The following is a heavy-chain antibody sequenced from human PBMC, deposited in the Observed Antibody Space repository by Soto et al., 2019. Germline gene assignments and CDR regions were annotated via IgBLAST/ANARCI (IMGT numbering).Heavy chain of an antibody. V-gene: IGHV3-23*01. CDR2: ITGGGGSR. J-gene: IGHJ4*02. D-gene: IGHD6-13*01. Sequence: EVQLLQSGGGLVQPGGSLRLSCAASGFTFSSYSMTWVRQAPGKGLEWVSSITGGGGSRYYADSVKGRFTISRDNSKNNLDPPMNGLRVEDTALYYCARVHLGSSWFSDLIDWGQRARVTVS. CDR3: ARVHLGSSWFSDLID. CDR1: GFTFSSYS.